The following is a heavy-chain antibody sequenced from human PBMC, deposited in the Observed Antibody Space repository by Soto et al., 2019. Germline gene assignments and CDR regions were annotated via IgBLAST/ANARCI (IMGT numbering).Heavy chain of an antibody. V-gene: IGHV4-31*03. CDR2: IYYSGST. CDR1: GGSISSGGYY. CDR3: ARVSSTVTTYYFDY. D-gene: IGHD4-17*01. Sequence: SETLSLTCTVSGGSISSGGYYWSWIRQHPGKGLEWIGYIYYSGSTYYNPSLKSRVTISVDTSKNQFSLKLSSVTAADTAVYYCARVSSTVTTYYFDYWGQGTLVTVSS. J-gene: IGHJ4*02.